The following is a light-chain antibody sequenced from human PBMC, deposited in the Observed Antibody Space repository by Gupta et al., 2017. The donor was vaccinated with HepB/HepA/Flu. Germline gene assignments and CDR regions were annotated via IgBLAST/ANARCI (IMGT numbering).Light chain of an antibody. V-gene: IGKV3-20*01. CDR1: QSIRSNS. Sequence: EIVLTQSPGAVSVYQGEGATLSCRASQSIRSNSLAWSQQKPGQAPRVLIYDTTTRATGSPDVFSCSGSGTDFALTISRLKPEDSAVCYCRQYSRAPDTFGRGTTLEIK. J-gene: IGKJ2*01. CDR2: DTT. CDR3: RQYSRAPDT.